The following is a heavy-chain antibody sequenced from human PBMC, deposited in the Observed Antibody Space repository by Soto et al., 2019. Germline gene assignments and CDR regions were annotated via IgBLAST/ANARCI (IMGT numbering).Heavy chain of an antibody. J-gene: IGHJ6*02. V-gene: IGHV1-69*13. Sequence: SVKVSCKASGGTFSSYAISWVRQAPGQGLEWMGGIIPIFGTANYAQKFQGRVTITADESTSTAYMELSSLRSEDTAVYYCAITPTTQYYYYYGMDVWGQGTTVTVSS. CDR3: AITPTTQYYYYYGMDV. CDR2: IIPIFGTA. CDR1: GGTFSSYA.